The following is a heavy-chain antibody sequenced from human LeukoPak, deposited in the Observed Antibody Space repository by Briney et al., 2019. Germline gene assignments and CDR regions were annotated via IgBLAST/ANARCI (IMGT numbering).Heavy chain of an antibody. CDR2: INWNGDNT. V-gene: IGHV3-20*04. CDR1: GFTFDDYG. CDR3: AKDDSYGSGSYYSHGAFDI. D-gene: IGHD3-10*01. J-gene: IGHJ3*02. Sequence: GGSLRLSCAASGFTFDDYGMSWVRQAPGKGLEWVSGINWNGDNTNYADSLKGRFTISRDNAKNSLYLQMNSLRAEDMALYYCAKDDSYGSGSYYSHGAFDIWGQGTMVTVSS.